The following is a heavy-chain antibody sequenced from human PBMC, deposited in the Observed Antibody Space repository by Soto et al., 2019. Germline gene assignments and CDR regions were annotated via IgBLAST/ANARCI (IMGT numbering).Heavy chain of an antibody. CDR3: APHTLDTGMPSGY. CDR2: INAGNGNT. V-gene: IGHV1-3*01. D-gene: IGHD5-18*01. Sequence: ASVKVSCKASGYTFTSYAMHWVRQAPGQRLEWMGWINAGNGNTKYSQKFQGRVTLTIDTSTSTAYMELRSLRSDDTAVYYCAPHTLDTGMPSGYWGQGTLVTVSS. J-gene: IGHJ4*02. CDR1: GYTFTSYA.